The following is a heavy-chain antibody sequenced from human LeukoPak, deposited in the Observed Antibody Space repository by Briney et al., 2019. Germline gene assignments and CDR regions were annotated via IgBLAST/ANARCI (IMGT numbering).Heavy chain of an antibody. V-gene: IGHV4-61*01. D-gene: IGHD5-12*01. Sequence: SETLSLTCTVSGGSVSSGSYYWSWLRQPPGKGLEWIGYIYYSGSTNYNPSLKNRVTISVDTSKSQFSLKLSSVTAADTAVYYCAREVVDIVATIDYWGQGTLVTVSS. CDR1: GGSVSSGSYY. CDR2: IYYSGST. J-gene: IGHJ4*02. CDR3: AREVVDIVATIDY.